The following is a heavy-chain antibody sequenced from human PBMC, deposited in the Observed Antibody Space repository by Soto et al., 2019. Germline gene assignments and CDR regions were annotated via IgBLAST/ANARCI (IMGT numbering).Heavy chain of an antibody. CDR3: ARVGVTTGFSQDY. Sequence: QVQLQQWGAGLLKPSETLSLTCAVYGGSFSGYYWSWIRQPPGKGLEWIGEINHSGSTNYNPSLKSLVTISVDTSKNQFSLKLSSVTAADTAVYYGARVGVTTGFSQDYWGQGTLVTVSS. CDR1: GGSFSGYY. V-gene: IGHV4-34*01. CDR2: INHSGST. D-gene: IGHD4-17*01. J-gene: IGHJ4*02.